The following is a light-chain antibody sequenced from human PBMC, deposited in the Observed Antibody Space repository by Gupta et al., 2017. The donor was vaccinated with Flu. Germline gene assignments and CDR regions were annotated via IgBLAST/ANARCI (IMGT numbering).Light chain of an antibody. CDR1: ETIDKY. CDR2: ATS. CDR3: QQSDSMPGT. V-gene: IGKV1-39*01. J-gene: IGKJ1*01. Sequence: DIQMTQSPSSLSASVGDTVTITCRASETIDKYLNWYQQKPGKAHKLLIYATSTVHSGVTARISGSGYGTDFTLTITKRQPEDFATYYCQQSDSMPGTSGQGTKVEIK.